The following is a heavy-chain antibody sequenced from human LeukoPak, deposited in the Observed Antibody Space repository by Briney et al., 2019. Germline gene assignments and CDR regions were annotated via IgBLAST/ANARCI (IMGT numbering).Heavy chain of an antibody. D-gene: IGHD5-18*01. V-gene: IGHV3-7*01. Sequence: GGSLRLSCAASGFTFENYWMSWVRQAPGKGPEWVANIKQDGSVEHYLDSVKGRLTISRDNAKNSLILQMNSLRAEDTAVYYCARWAGVTDYWGQGTLVTVSS. CDR3: ARWAGVTDY. CDR2: IKQDGSVE. CDR1: GFTFENYW. J-gene: IGHJ4*02.